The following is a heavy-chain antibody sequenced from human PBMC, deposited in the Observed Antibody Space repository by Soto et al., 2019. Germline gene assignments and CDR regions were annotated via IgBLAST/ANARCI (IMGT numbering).Heavy chain of an antibody. CDR3: ARVREDDSSGYHGDNWFDP. CDR1: GGSISSGDYY. CDR2: IYYSGST. V-gene: IGHV4-30-4*01. J-gene: IGHJ5*02. D-gene: IGHD3-22*01. Sequence: SETLSLTCTVSGGSISSGDYYWSWIRQPPGKGLEWIGYIYYSGSTYYNPSLKSRVTISVDTSKNQFSLKLSSVTAADTAVYYCARVREDDSSGYHGDNWFDPWGQGTLVTVYS.